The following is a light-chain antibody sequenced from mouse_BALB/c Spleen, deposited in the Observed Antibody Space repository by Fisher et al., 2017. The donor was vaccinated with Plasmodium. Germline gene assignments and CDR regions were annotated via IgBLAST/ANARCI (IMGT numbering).Light chain of an antibody. CDR2: YTS. Sequence: DIVLTQSPVTLSVTPGDSVSLSCRASQTVNNNLHWYQQKSHESPRLLINYTSQSISGIPSRFSGSGSVTDFTLSINRVETEDFGMYFCQQSNSWPLTFGAGTKLEL. CDR1: QTVNNN. J-gene: IGKJ5*01. V-gene: IGKV5-43*01. CDR3: QQSNSWPLT.